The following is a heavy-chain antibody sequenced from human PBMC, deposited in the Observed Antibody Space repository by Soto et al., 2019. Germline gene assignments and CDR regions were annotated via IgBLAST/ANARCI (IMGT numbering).Heavy chain of an antibody. CDR3: AREKPYSSSWYHDY. CDR2: IYHSGST. J-gene: IGHJ4*02. D-gene: IGHD6-13*01. CDR1: GGSISSSSYY. V-gene: IGHV4-39*02. Sequence: SETLSLTCTVSGGSISSSSYYWGWIRQPPGKGLEWIGGIYHSGSTYYNPSLKSRVTISVDTSKNRFSLKLSSVTAADTAVYYCAREKPYSSSWYHDYWGQGTLVTVSS.